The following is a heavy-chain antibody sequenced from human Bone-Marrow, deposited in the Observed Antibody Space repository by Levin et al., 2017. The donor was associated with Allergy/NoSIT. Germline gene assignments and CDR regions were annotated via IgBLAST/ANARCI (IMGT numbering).Heavy chain of an antibody. CDR1: GFSLTTTGVG. D-gene: IGHD5-24*01. V-gene: IGHV2-5*02. CDR3: PTFGVSSYNSDGMDV. J-gene: IGHJ6*02. CDR2: IYWDDDT. Sequence: SGPTLVKPTQNLTLTCTFSGFSLTTTGVGVGWIRQPPGKALECLALIYWDDDTRYSPSLRWRLSIMKDTSKNQVALTMTTMDPVDTGTYYCPTFGVSSYNSDGMDVWGQGSAVTVSS.